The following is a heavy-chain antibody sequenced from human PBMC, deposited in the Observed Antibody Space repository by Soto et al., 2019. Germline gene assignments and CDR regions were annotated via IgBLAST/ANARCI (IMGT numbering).Heavy chain of an antibody. CDR2: SDREDGET. J-gene: IGHJ5*02. Sequence: QVRLIQSGTEVKKPGASVQVSCSLSGSALTELSLHWVRQAPGKGLEWMGGSDREDGETFYAQKFEGRLTITDDTSTNTAYRELRSLGYEDRAVYYWTRGNWFDPWGQGTLVAVSS. D-gene: IGHD4-17*01. V-gene: IGHV1-24*01. CDR3: TRGNWFDP. CDR1: GSALTELS.